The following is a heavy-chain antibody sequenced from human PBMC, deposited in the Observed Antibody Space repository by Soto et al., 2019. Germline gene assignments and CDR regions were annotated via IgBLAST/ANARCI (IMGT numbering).Heavy chain of an antibody. D-gene: IGHD3-3*01. CDR3: ARIRCYDFWSGQLFDY. V-gene: IGHV4-39*01. J-gene: IGHJ4*02. CDR1: GGSISSSSYY. CDR2: IYYSGST. Sequence: SETLSLTCTVSGGSISSSSYYWGWIRQPPGKGLEWIGSIYYSGSTYYNPSLKSRVTISVDTSKTQFSLKLSSVTAAETAVYYCARIRCYDFWSGQLFDYWGQGTLVTVSS.